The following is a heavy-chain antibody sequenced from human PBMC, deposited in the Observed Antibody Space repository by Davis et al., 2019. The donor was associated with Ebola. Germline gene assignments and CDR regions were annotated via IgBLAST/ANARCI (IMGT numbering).Heavy chain of an antibody. CDR1: GYSFTSYW. V-gene: IGHV5-51*01. J-gene: IGHJ6*02. CDR2: IYPGDSDT. Sequence: PGGSLRLSCKGSGYSFTSYWIGWVRQMPGKGLEWMGIIYPGDSDTRYSPSFQGQVTVSADKSISTAYLQWSSLKASDTAMYYCVRHVLEKYGMDVWGQGTTVTVSS. CDR3: VRHVLEKYGMDV.